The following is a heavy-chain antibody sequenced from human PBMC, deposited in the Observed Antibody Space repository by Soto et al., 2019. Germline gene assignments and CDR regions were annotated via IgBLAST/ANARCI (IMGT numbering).Heavy chain of an antibody. CDR1: GGSLTNYV. CDR3: ATEGFSGSYLYN. D-gene: IGHD1-26*01. V-gene: IGHV1-69*13. Sequence: SSVKVSCKASGGSLTNYVIKWVRQAPGQGLEWVGGIIPLSGTTNYAQKFQGRVTITADVSTSTAYMELSSLRSEDTAVYYCATEGFSGSYLYNWGQGIQVTVSS. J-gene: IGHJ4*02. CDR2: IIPLSGTT.